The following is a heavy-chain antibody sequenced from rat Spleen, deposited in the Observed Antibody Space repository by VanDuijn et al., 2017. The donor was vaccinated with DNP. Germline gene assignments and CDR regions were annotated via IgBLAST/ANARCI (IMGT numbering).Heavy chain of an antibody. J-gene: IGHJ2*01. CDR2: VDYEGSST. CDR1: GFAFSDYY. Sequence: EVQLVESGGGLVQPGRSLNLSCAASGFAFSDYYMAWVRQAPKTGLEWVASVDYEGSSTYYGDSVKGRFTISRGNAKRTLYLQMNSLRSEDTATYYWSAGRGGPDYWGQGVMVTVSS. V-gene: IGHV5-22*01. D-gene: IGHD1-11*01. CDR3: SAGRGGPDY.